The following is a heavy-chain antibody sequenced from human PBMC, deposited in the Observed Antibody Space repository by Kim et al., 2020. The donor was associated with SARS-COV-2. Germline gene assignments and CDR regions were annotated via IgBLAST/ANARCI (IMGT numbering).Heavy chain of an antibody. CDR1: GGSISSSSYY. CDR3: ARRPEAEWLFSYYFDY. Sequence: SETLSLTCTVSGGSISSSSYYWGWIRQPPGKGLEWIGSIYYSGSTYYNPSLKSRVTISVDTSKNQFSLKLSSVTAADTAVYYCARRPEAEWLFSYYFDYWGQGTLVTVSS. V-gene: IGHV4-39*01. D-gene: IGHD3-3*01. CDR2: IYYSGST. J-gene: IGHJ4*02.